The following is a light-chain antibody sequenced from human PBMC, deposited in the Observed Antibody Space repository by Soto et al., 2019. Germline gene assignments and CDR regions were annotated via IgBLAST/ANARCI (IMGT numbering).Light chain of an antibody. CDR3: AAWDDSLNGSLV. J-gene: IGLJ2*01. CDR2: NIN. CDR1: RSNIGSNT. V-gene: IGLV1-44*01. Sequence: QSVLTQAPSVSGTPGQRVTISCSGSRSNIGSNTVNWYQQLPGTAPKLLIFNINQRPSGVPDRFSGSKSGTSASLAISGLQSEDEVDYYCAAWDDSLNGSLVFGGGTKLTVL.